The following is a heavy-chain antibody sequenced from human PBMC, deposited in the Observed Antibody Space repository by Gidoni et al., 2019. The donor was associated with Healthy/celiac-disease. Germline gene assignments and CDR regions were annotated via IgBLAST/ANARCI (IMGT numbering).Heavy chain of an antibody. CDR3: AAEGYCSGGSCYSEGGWFDP. D-gene: IGHD2-15*01. CDR1: GFTLTSTA. V-gene: IGHV1-58*02. J-gene: IGHJ5*02. CDR2: IVVGSGNT. Sequence: QMQLVQSGPEVKKPGTSVKVSCKAYGFTLTSTAMQGVRQARGQRIEWIGWIVVGSGNTNYAQKFQEIVTITRDMSTSTAYMELSSLRSEDTAVSYCAAEGYCSGGSCYSEGGWFDPWGQGTLVTVSS.